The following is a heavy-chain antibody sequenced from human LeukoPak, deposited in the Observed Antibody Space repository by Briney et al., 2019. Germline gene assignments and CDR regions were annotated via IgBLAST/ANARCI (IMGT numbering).Heavy chain of an antibody. V-gene: IGHV4-39*01. Sequence: SETLSLTCTVSGGSISSSSYYWGWIRQPPGKGLEWIGSIYYSGSAYYNPSLKSRVTISVDTSKNQFSLKLSSVTAADTAVYYCARRSAHCSSTSCATGGPRWGQGTLVTVSS. D-gene: IGHD2-2*01. CDR1: GGSISSSSYY. CDR3: ARRSAHCSSTSCATGGPR. J-gene: IGHJ4*02. CDR2: IYYSGSA.